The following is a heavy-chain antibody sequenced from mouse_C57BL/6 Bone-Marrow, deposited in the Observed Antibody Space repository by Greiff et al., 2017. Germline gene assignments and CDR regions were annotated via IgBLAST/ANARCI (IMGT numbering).Heavy chain of an antibody. CDR3: AMALYDGYGAWFAY. D-gene: IGHD2-3*01. CDR2: INPSDSDT. CDR1: GYTFTSYW. J-gene: IGHJ3*01. Sequence: QVQLQQPGAELVKPGASVKVSCKASGYTFTSYWMHWVKQTPGQGLEWIGRINPSDSDTNYNQKFKGKATLTVDKSSSTAYMQLSRLTSEDSAVYSCAMALYDGYGAWFAYWGQGTLVTVSA. V-gene: IGHV1-74*01.